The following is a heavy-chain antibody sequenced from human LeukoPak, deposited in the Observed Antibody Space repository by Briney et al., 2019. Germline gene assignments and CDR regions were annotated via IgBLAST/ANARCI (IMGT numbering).Heavy chain of an antibody. CDR1: GFTFSSYG. Sequence: PGGSLRLSCAASGFTFSSYGMHWVRQAPGKGLEWVAVISYDGSNKYYADSVKGRFTISRDNSKNTLYLQTNSLRAEDTAVYFCARGGGLDVWGQGATVTVSS. CDR2: ISYDGSNK. J-gene: IGHJ6*02. V-gene: IGHV3-30*03. D-gene: IGHD3-16*01. CDR3: ARGGGLDV.